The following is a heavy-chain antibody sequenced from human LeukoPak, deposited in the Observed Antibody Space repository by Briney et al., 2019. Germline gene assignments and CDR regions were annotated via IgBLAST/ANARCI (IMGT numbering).Heavy chain of an antibody. J-gene: IGHJ5*02. V-gene: IGHV4-34*01. Sequence: SETLSLTCAVYGGSFSGYYWSWIRQPPGKGLEWIGEINHSGSTNYNPSLKSRVTISVDTSKNQFSLKLSSVTAADTAVYYCARGVVHYYGSGSYQTPYNWFDPWGQGTLVTVSS. CDR1: GGSFSGYY. CDR3: ARGVVHYYGSGSYQTPYNWFDP. D-gene: IGHD3-10*01. CDR2: INHSGST.